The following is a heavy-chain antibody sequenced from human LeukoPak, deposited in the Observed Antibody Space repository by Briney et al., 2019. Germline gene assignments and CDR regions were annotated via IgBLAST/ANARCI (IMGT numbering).Heavy chain of an antibody. CDR2: IYSGGST. V-gene: IGHV3-66*01. J-gene: IGHJ4*02. Sequence: PGGSLRLSCEASGFTFNIYSMSWVRQAPGKGLEWVSVIYSGGSTYYADSVKGRFTISRDNSKNTLYLQMNSLRAEDTAVYYCARESHWGQGTLVTVSS. CDR3: ARESH. CDR1: GFTFNIYS.